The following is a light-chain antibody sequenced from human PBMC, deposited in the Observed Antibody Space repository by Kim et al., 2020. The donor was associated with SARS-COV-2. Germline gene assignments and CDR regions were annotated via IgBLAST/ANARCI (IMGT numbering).Light chain of an antibody. V-gene: IGLV3-21*04. CDR3: QVWDSSSDHLYV. J-gene: IGLJ1*01. Sequence: PGKTARITCGGNNIGSKSVHWYQQKPGQAPGLVIYYDSDRPSGIPERFSGSNSGNTATLTISRVEAGDEADYYCQVWDSSSDHLYVFGTGTKVTVL. CDR2: YDS. CDR1: NIGSKS.